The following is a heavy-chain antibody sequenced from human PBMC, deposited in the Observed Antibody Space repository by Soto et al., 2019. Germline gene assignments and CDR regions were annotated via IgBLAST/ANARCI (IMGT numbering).Heavy chain of an antibody. CDR1: GGSISSSSYY. CDR2: IYYSGST. CDR3: ARHSGGLEERARYYYYMDV. D-gene: IGHD1-1*01. Sequence: SETLSLTCTVSGGSISSSSYYWGWIRQPPGKGLEWIGSIYYSGSTYYNPSLKSRVTISVDTSKNQFSLKLSSVTAADTAVYYCARHSGGLEERARYYYYMDVWGKGTTVTVSS. J-gene: IGHJ6*03. V-gene: IGHV4-39*01.